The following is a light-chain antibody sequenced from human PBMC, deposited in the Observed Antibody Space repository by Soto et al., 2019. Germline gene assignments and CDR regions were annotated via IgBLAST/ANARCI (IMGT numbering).Light chain of an antibody. CDR3: SSHSSSSTLVV. V-gene: IGLV2-14*03. J-gene: IGLJ2*01. CDR1: SSDVGGYNY. CDR2: DVN. Sequence: QSALTQPASMSGSPGQSITISCTGTSSDVGGYNYVSWYRQHPVKAPKLMSYDVNNRPSGVSNRFSGSKSGNTASLTISGLQAEDEADYYCSSHSSSSTLVVFGGGTKLTVL.